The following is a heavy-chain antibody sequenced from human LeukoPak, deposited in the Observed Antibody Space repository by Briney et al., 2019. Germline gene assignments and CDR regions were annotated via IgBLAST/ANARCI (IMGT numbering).Heavy chain of an antibody. V-gene: IGHV3-74*01. CDR3: ASPRSGDRGGYHDPCDI. D-gene: IGHD3-22*01. Sequence: GGSLRLSCAGSGFTFNNAWMHWVRQAPGKGLVWVSRINSDGTRSYADSVKGRFTISRDNAKNTLFLQMNSLRVEDTAVYFCASPRSGDRGGYHDPCDIRVQGTMVTVSS. CDR2: INSDGTR. CDR1: GFTFNNAW. J-gene: IGHJ3*02.